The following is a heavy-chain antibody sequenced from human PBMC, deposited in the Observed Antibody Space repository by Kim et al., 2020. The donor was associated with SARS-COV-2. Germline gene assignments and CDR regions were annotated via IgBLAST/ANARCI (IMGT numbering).Heavy chain of an antibody. J-gene: IGHJ5*02. V-gene: IGHV1-69*13. D-gene: IGHD2-2*01. CDR3: ARGGIVVVPAAIPNWFDP. CDR1: GGTFSSYA. Sequence: SVKVSCKASGGTFSSYAISWVRQAPGQGLEWMGGIIPIFGKANYAQKFQGRVTITADESTSTAYMELSSLRSEDTAVYYCARGGIVVVPAAIPNWFDPWGQGTLVTVSS. CDR2: IIPIFGKA.